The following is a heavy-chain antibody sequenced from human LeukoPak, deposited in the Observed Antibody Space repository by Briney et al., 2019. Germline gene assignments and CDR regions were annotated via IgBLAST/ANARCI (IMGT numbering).Heavy chain of an antibody. J-gene: IGHJ6*04. V-gene: IGHV1-18*04. CDR3: ARDGSHGSGSYYPYYYGMDV. D-gene: IGHD3-10*01. Sequence: ASVKVSCTASGYTFTSYGISWVRQAPGQGLEWMGWISAYNGNTNYAQKLQGRVTMTTDTSTSTAYMELRSLRSDDTAVYYCARDGSHGSGSYYPYYYGMDVWGKGTTVTVSS. CDR2: ISAYNGNT. CDR1: GYTFTSYG.